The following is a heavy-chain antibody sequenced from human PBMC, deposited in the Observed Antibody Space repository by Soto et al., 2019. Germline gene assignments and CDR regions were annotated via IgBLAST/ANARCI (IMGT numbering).Heavy chain of an antibody. Sequence: SVKVSCKASGGTFSSYAISWVRQAPVQRLEWMGGIIPIFGTANYSQKFQGRVTITADESTSTAYMELSSLRSEDTAVYYCARGRTPGRGYSSSWWGPSGGAFDIWGQGTMVTVSS. CDR2: IIPIFGTA. CDR3: ARGRTPGRGYSSSWWGPSGGAFDI. J-gene: IGHJ3*02. CDR1: GGTFSSYA. V-gene: IGHV1-69*01. D-gene: IGHD6-13*01.